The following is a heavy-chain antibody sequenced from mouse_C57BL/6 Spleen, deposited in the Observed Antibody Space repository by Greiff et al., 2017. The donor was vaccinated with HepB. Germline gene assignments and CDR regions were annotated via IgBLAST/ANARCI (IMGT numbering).Heavy chain of an antibody. D-gene: IGHD1-1*01. Sequence: EVKLQESGGGLVKPGGSLKLSCAASGFTFSSYAMSWVRQTPEKRLEWVATISDGGSYTYYPDNVKGRFTISRDNAKNNLYLQMSHLKSEDTAMYYCARDEGYITTVVATGYFDVWGTGTTVTVSS. CDR1: GFTFSSYA. J-gene: IGHJ1*03. V-gene: IGHV5-4*01. CDR2: ISDGGSYT. CDR3: ARDEGYITTVVATGYFDV.